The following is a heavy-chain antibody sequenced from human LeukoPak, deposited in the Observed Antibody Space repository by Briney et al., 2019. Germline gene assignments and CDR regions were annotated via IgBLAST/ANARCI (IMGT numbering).Heavy chain of an antibody. CDR1: GGTFSSYA. D-gene: IGHD3-10*01. V-gene: IGHV1-69*01. Sequence: GSSVKVSCKASGGTFSSYAISWVRQAPGQGLEWMGGIIPIFGTANYTQKFQGRVTITADESTSTAYMELSSLRSEDTAVYYCARDHRYYYGSGSYYYRWFDPWGQGTLVTVSS. J-gene: IGHJ5*02. CDR2: IIPIFGTA. CDR3: ARDHRYYYGSGSYYYRWFDP.